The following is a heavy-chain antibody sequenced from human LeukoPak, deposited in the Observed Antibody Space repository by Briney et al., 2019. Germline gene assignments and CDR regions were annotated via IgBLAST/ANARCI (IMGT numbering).Heavy chain of an antibody. Sequence: ASVKVSCKASGYTFTSYGISWVRQVPGQGLEWMGWINPNSGGTKYGQKFQGRVTMTRDTSISTAYMDLSRLRSDDTAVYYCARGARDYYASGSYFDHWGQGTLVTVSS. CDR3: ARGARDYYASGSYFDH. CDR1: GYTFTSYG. CDR2: INPNSGGT. V-gene: IGHV1-2*02. D-gene: IGHD3-10*01. J-gene: IGHJ4*02.